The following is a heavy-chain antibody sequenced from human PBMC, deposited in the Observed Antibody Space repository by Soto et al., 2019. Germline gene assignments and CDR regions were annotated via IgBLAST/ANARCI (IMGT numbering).Heavy chain of an antibody. V-gene: IGHV3-21*06. D-gene: IGHD3-22*01. CDR2: ISSSSSYI. CDR1: GFTFISYS. Sequence: GGSLRLSCAASGFTFISYSMNWVRQAPGKGLEWVSSISSSSSYIYYADSVKGRFTISRDNAKNSLFLQLNSLRAEDTALYYCARSSGSYSPFDSWGQGTLVTVSS. J-gene: IGHJ4*02. CDR3: ARSSGSYSPFDS.